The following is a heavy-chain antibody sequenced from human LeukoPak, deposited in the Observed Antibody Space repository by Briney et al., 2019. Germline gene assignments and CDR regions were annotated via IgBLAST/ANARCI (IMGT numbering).Heavy chain of an antibody. CDR1: GFTFSSYE. Sequence: GRSLRLSCTASGFTFSSYEMNWVRQAPGKGLEWVSYISSSDNTIYYADSVKGRFTISRDNAKTSLYLQMNSLRAEDTAVYYCARKPFYGSGIGHWGQGTLVTVAS. CDR3: ARKPFYGSGIGH. CDR2: ISSSDNTI. D-gene: IGHD3-10*01. J-gene: IGHJ4*02. V-gene: IGHV3-48*03.